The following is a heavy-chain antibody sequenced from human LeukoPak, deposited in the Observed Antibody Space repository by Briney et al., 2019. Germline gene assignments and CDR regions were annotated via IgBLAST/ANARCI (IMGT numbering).Heavy chain of an antibody. CDR3: ARVRTVTTSWFDP. J-gene: IGHJ5*02. Sequence: GGSLRLSCAASGFTFSSYSMNWVRQAPGKGLEWVSSVSSSSSYIYYADSVKGRFTIPRDNAKNSLYLQMNSLRAEDTAVYFCARVRTVTTSWFDPWGQGTLVTVSS. CDR2: VSSSSSYI. V-gene: IGHV3-21*01. CDR1: GFTFSSYS. D-gene: IGHD4-17*01.